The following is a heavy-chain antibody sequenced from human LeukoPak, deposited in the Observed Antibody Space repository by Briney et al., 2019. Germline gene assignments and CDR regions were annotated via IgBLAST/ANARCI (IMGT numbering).Heavy chain of an antibody. Sequence: SETLSLTCTVSGGSISSSSYYWGWIRQPPGKGLAWIGGIYYSGSTYYNPSLKSRVTISVDTSKNQFSLKLSSVTAADTAVYYCARRRSGSQGIRYYFDYWGQGTLVTVSS. J-gene: IGHJ4*02. CDR1: GGSISSSSYY. CDR2: IYYSGST. CDR3: ARRRSGSQGIRYYFDY. V-gene: IGHV4-39*01. D-gene: IGHD1-26*01.